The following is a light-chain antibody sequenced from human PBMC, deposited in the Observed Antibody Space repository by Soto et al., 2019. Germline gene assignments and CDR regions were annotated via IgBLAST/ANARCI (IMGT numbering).Light chain of an antibody. J-gene: IGKJ4*01. Sequence: EMVLTQSPGTLSLSPGERATLSCRASQSVSSSYLAWYHQKPGQAPRLLLYGASSRATGIPAWFSGSGSGSDFTLTISRLEPEGFAVYYCQQYGSSPLTFGGGTKVEIK. CDR3: QQYGSSPLT. CDR1: QSVSSSY. V-gene: IGKV3-20*01. CDR2: GAS.